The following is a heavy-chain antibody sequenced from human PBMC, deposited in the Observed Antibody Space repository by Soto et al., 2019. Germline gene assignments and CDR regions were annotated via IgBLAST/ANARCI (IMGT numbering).Heavy chain of an antibody. Sequence: LHTLSLTCAISGDSVSSNSAAWNLIRQSPSRGLEWLGRTYYRSKWYNDYAVSVKSRITINPDTSKNQFSLQLNSLTPEDTAVYYCASDGANSEENWFDHWAKGTLVTV. CDR1: GDSVSSNSAA. V-gene: IGHV6-1*01. CDR2: TYYRSKWYN. CDR3: ASDGANSEENWFDH. D-gene: IGHD7-27*01. J-gene: IGHJ5*02.